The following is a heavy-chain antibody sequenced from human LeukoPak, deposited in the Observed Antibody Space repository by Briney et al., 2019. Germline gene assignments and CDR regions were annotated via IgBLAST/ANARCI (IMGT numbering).Heavy chain of an antibody. CDR3: AEGQSYSSSWYSNGAFDI. Sequence: SETLSLTCTVSGGSISSSSYYWGWIRQPPGKGLEWIGSIYYSGSTYHNPSLKSRVTISVDTSKNQFSLKLSSVTAADTAVYYCAEGQSYSSSWYSNGAFDIWGQGTMVTVSS. D-gene: IGHD6-13*01. J-gene: IGHJ3*02. V-gene: IGHV4-39*07. CDR1: GGSISSSSYY. CDR2: IYYSGST.